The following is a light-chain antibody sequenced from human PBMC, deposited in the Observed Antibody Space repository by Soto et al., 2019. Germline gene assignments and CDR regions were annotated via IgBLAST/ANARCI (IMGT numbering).Light chain of an antibody. J-gene: IGKJ4*01. CDR2: DAS. V-gene: IGKV3-11*01. Sequence: EIVLTQSPATLSLSPGERATLSCRASQSVSSYLAWYQQTPGQAPRLLIYDASNRATGIPARFSGSGSGTDFTLTISSLEPEDFVVYYCQQRRNWPLTFGGGTKVEIK. CDR1: QSVSSY. CDR3: QQRRNWPLT.